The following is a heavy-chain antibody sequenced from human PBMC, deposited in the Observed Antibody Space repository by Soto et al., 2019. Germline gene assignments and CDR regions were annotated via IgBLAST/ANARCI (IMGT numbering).Heavy chain of an antibody. CDR2: IYHSGST. Sequence: SETLSLTCAVYGGSFSGYYWSWIRQPPGKGLEWIGEIYHSGSTNYNPSLKSRVTISVDTSKNQFSLNLSSVTAADTAVYYCARDETYYYDSSGSGDYYGMDVWGQGTTVTVSS. J-gene: IGHJ6*02. CDR1: GGSFSGYY. D-gene: IGHD3-22*01. CDR3: ARDETYYYDSSGSGDYYGMDV. V-gene: IGHV4-34*01.